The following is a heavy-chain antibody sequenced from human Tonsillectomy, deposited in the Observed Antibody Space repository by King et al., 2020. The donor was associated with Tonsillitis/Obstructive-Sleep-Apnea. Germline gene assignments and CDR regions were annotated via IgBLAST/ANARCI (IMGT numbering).Heavy chain of an antibody. V-gene: IGHV3-48*03. Sequence: VQLVESGGGLVQPGGSLRLSCAASGFTFSSYEMNWVRQAPGKGLEWVSCISSSGTTIYYAASVKGRFTIDRDNAKNSLYLQMDSLRAEDTAVYYCVTQMDVWGQGTTVTVSS. J-gene: IGHJ6*02. CDR3: VTQMDV. CDR1: GFTFSSYE. D-gene: IGHD4-23*01. CDR2: ISSSGTTI.